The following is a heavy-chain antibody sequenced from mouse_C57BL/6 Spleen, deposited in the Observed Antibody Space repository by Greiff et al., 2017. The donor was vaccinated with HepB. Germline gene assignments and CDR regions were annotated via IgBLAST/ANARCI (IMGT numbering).Heavy chain of an antibody. J-gene: IGHJ1*03. D-gene: IGHD1-1*01. CDR1: GYTFTSYW. V-gene: IGHV1-61*01. CDR3: ARGYYGSSHLRG. Sequence: QVQLQQPGAELVRPGSSVKLSCKASGYTFTSYWMDWVKQRPGQGLEWIGNIYPSDSETHYNQKFKDKATLTVDKSSSTAYMQLSSLTSEDSAVYYCARGYYGSSHLRGWGTGTTVTVSS. CDR2: IYPSDSET.